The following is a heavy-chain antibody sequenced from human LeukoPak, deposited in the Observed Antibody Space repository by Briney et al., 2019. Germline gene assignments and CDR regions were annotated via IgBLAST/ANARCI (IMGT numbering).Heavy chain of an antibody. D-gene: IGHD3-10*01. CDR3: ASGQYYYGSGSYSYHMDI. J-gene: IGHJ6*03. Sequence: ASVKVSCKASGYTFTSYDINWVRQATGQGLEWMGWMNPNSGDTGYAQKFQGRVNMTRNTSISTVYMDLSSLRSEDTAVYYCASGQYYYGSGSYSYHMDIWGKGTTVTISS. CDR2: MNPNSGDT. CDR1: GYTFTSYD. V-gene: IGHV1-8*01.